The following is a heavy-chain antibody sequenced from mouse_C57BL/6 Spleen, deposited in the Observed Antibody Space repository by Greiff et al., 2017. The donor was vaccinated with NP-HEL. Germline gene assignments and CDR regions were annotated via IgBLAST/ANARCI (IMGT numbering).Heavy chain of an antibody. Sequence: QVQLKESGAELVRPGTSVKVSCKASGYAFTNYLIEWVKQRPGQGLEWIGVINPGSGGTNYNEKFKGKATLTADKSSSTAYMQLSSLTSEDSAVYFCARDYGSSRAWFAYWGQGTLVTVSA. J-gene: IGHJ3*01. CDR3: ARDYGSSRAWFAY. CDR2: INPGSGGT. CDR1: GYAFTNYL. V-gene: IGHV1-54*01. D-gene: IGHD1-1*01.